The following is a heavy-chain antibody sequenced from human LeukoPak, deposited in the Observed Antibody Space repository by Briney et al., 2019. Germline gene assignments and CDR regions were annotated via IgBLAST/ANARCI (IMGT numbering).Heavy chain of an antibody. CDR3: ARAPVDYYYMDV. V-gene: IGHV1-2*02. CDR2: INPNSGGT. Sequence: GASVKVSCKXSGYTFTGYYMHWVRQAPRQGLEWMGWINPNSGGTNYSQKFQGRVTMTRDTSISTAYMELSRLRSDDTAVYYCARAPVDYYYMDVWGKGTTVTVSS. CDR1: GYTFTGYY. J-gene: IGHJ6*03.